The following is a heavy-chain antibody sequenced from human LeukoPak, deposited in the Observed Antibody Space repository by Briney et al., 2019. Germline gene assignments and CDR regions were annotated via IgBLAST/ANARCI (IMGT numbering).Heavy chain of an antibody. Sequence: TSETLSLTCAVYGGSFSDYYWSWIRQPPGRGLEWIGEINHSGSTNYNPSLKSRVTISVDTSKNQFSLKLSSVTAADTAVYYCARRQKSYYYDSSGYYTPTSYFDYWGQGTLVTVSS. CDR2: INHSGST. J-gene: IGHJ4*02. CDR1: GGSFSDYY. V-gene: IGHV4-34*01. CDR3: ARRQKSYYYDSSGYYTPTSYFDY. D-gene: IGHD3-22*01.